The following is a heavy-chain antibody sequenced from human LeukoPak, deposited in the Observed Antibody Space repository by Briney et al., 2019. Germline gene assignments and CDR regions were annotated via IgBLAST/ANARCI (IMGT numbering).Heavy chain of an antibody. V-gene: IGHV3-48*02. Sequence: GVLRLSCAASGFTFSSYSMNWVRQAPGRGLEWVSYISSSSSTIYYADSVKGRFTISRDNAKNSLYLQMNSLRDEDTAVYYCASGLASARNYWGQGTLVTVSS. J-gene: IGHJ4*02. CDR1: GFTFSSYS. CDR3: ASGLASARNY. CDR2: ISSSSSTI. D-gene: IGHD2-21*01.